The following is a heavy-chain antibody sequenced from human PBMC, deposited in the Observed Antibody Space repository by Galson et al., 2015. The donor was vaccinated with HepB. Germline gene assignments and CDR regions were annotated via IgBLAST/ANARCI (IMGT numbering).Heavy chain of an antibody. CDR3: ARGSNDYRGGYYYYGMDV. D-gene: IGHD4-11*01. J-gene: IGHJ6*02. CDR1: GYTFTSYD. CDR2: MNPNSGNT. Sequence: SVKVSCKASGYTFTSYDINWVRQATGQGLEWMGWMNPNSGNTGYAQKFQGRVTMTRNTSISTAYMELSSLRSEDTAVYYCARGSNDYRGGYYYYGMDVWGQGTTVTVSS. V-gene: IGHV1-8*01.